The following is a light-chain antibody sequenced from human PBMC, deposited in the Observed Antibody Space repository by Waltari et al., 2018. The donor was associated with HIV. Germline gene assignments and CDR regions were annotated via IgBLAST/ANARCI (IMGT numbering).Light chain of an antibody. J-gene: IGKJ4*01. V-gene: IGKV3-20*01. Sequence: EIVLTQSPGTLSLSPGERATLSCWASQSVRSASLAWYQQNPGHAPRLLSFGASSRAPGIPDRFSGSGAVTDFILTISRLEPEDCAVYYCQQYAASPLTFGGGTRVEIK. CDR3: QQYAASPLT. CDR2: GAS. CDR1: QSVRSAS.